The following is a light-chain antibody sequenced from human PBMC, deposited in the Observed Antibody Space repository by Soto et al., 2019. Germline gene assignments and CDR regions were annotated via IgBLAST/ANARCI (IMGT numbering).Light chain of an antibody. CDR1: QSIGSSY. V-gene: IGKV3-20*01. J-gene: IGKJ2*01. CDR2: GAS. CDR3: KQYGNPPWMYT. Sequence: EIVLTQSPGTLSLSPGERATLSCRASQSIGSSYLAWYQQKPGQAPRLLIHGASSRTTGIPDRFSGSGSGTDFTLTISRLEPKDFAVYYYKQYGNPPWMYTFGQGTKLEIK.